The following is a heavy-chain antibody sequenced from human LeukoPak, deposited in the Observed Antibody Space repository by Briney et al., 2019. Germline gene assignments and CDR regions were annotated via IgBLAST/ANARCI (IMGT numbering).Heavy chain of an antibody. CDR3: AMSASGSYYKLVYYYQMDV. D-gene: IGHD3-10*01. CDR1: GYSFTSHW. J-gene: IGHJ6*03. Sequence: GASLKISCKGSGYSFTSHWIGWVRQLPGKGLEWMGINFPGDSDTRYSPSFQGQVTISANKSISTAYLRWSSLKASDTAMYYCAMSASGSYYKLVYYYQMDVWGKGTTVTVSS. V-gene: IGHV5-51*01. CDR2: NFPGDSDT.